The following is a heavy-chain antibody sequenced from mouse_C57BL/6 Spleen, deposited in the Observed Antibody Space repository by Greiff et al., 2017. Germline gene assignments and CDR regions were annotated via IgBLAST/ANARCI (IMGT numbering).Heavy chain of an antibody. J-gene: IGHJ2*01. Sequence: EVQLQQSGGGLVKPGGSLKLSCAASGFTFSDYGMHWVRQAPEKGLEWVAYISSGSSTIYYADTVKGRFTISRDNAKNTLFLQMTSLRSEDTAMYYCASSYYGNPFDYWGQGTTLTVSS. V-gene: IGHV5-17*01. D-gene: IGHD2-10*01. CDR3: ASSYYGNPFDY. CDR1: GFTFSDYG. CDR2: ISSGSSTI.